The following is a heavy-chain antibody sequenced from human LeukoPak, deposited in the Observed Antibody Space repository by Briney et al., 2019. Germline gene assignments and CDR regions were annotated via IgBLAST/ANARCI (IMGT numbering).Heavy chain of an antibody. CDR1: GGTFSSCA. D-gene: IGHD3-22*01. CDR2: VIPIFGTA. J-gene: IGHJ4*02. V-gene: IGHV1-69*05. Sequence: SVKLSCNSSGGTFSSCAISWDRHAPGQGLELMGGVIPIFGTANYAQKFQGRVTITTDESTSTAYMEMSSLRSEDTAVYYCALNYYDSSGYSGTYFDYWGQGTLVTVSS. CDR3: ALNYYDSSGYSGTYFDY.